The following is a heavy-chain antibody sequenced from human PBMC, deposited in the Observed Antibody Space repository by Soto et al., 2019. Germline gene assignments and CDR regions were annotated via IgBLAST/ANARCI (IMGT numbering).Heavy chain of an antibody. Sequence: GGSLRLSCAASGFTFSSYWMSWVRQAPGKGLEWVANIKQDGSEKYYVDSVKGRFTISRDNAKNSLYLQMNSLRAEDTAVYYCAREKGNSRPIYYYYYMDVWGKGTTVTVSS. CDR1: GFTFSSYW. CDR2: IKQDGSEK. D-gene: IGHD4-4*01. J-gene: IGHJ6*03. V-gene: IGHV3-7*01. CDR3: AREKGNSRPIYYYYYMDV.